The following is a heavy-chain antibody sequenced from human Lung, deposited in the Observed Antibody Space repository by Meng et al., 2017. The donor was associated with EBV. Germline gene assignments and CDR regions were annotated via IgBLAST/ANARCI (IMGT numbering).Heavy chain of an antibody. CDR3: ARLRLVWMFDY. J-gene: IGHJ4*02. Sequence: VKLQVSGPRLVNPSHTLSLTCTVSGGSVYSGAYYWSWIRQRPGKGLEWIGYIYFSGSTFYTPSLKSRATLSVDTSKNQFSLKLNSVTAADTAVYYCARLRLVWMFDYWGQGALVTVSS. V-gene: IGHV4-31*03. CDR2: IYFSGST. CDR1: GGSVYSGAYY. D-gene: IGHD6-19*01.